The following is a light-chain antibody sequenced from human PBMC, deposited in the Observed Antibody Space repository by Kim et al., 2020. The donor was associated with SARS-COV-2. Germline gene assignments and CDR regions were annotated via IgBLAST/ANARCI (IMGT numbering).Light chain of an antibody. Sequence: SYELTQPPSVSVAPGKTARITCGGNNIGSKSVQWYQQKPGQAPVVGIYYDSDRPSGIPERFSGSNSGNTATLTISRVEAGDEAEYCCQVWDSSSDHWVFGGGTQLTVL. CDR3: QVWDSSSDHWV. CDR2: YDS. V-gene: IGLV3-21*04. CDR1: NIGSKS. J-gene: IGLJ3*02.